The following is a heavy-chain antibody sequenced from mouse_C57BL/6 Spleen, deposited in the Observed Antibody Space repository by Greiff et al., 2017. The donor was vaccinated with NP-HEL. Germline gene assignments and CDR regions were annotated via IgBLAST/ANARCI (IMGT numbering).Heavy chain of an antibody. D-gene: IGHD1-1*01. CDR1: GFTFSDYY. CDR3: ARRYYYGSSVYAMDY. V-gene: IGHV5-12*01. CDR2: ISNGGGST. Sequence: VQLKESGGGLVQPGGSLKLSCAASGFTFSDYYMYWVRQTPEKRLEWVAYISNGGGSTYYPDTVKGRFTISRDNAKNTLYLQMSRLKSEDTAMYYCARRYYYGSSVYAMDYWGQGTSVTVSS. J-gene: IGHJ4*01.